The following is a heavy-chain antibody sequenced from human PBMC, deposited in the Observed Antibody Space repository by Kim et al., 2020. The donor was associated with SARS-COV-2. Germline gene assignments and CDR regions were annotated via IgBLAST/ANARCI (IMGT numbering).Heavy chain of an antibody. CDR2: IKQDGSEK. D-gene: IGHD6-19*01. Sequence: GGSLRLSCAASGFTFSSYWMSWVRQAPGKGLEWVANIKQDGSEKYYVDSVKGRFTISRDNAKNSLYLQMNSLRAEDTAVYYCARGGGWPRQYYFDYWGQGTLVTVSS. CDR3: ARGGGWPRQYYFDY. J-gene: IGHJ4*02. CDR1: GFTFSSYW. V-gene: IGHV3-7*03.